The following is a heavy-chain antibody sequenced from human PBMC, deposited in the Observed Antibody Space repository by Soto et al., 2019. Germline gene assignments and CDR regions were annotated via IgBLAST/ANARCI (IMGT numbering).Heavy chain of an antibody. Sequence: QVQLVQSGAEVKKPGSSVKVSCKTSGGTFSSYAISWVRQAPGQGLEWMGGIIPIFGTANYAQKFQGRVTIXAXEXPSTAYMELSSLRSEDTAVYYCARSRSNYYDSRGYYYSTFDYWGQGTLVTVSS. CDR2: IIPIFGTA. V-gene: IGHV1-69*12. J-gene: IGHJ4*02. D-gene: IGHD3-22*01. CDR3: ARSRSNYYDSRGYYYSTFDY. CDR1: GGTFSSYA.